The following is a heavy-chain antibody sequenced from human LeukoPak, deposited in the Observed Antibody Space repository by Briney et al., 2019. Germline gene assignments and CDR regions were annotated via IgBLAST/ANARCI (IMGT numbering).Heavy chain of an antibody. CDR2: IYPGDSDT. V-gene: IGHV5-51*01. J-gene: IGHJ4*02. D-gene: IGHD3-16*01. CDR1: GYSFTTYW. Sequence: ESLKISCKGSGYSFTTYWLGWVSHMTGKGMEWVGIIYPGDSDTRYSPSFQGQVTISADKSISTVYLRWSSLKASDTAIYYCARLPGLGGVLDYWGQGTLVTVSS. CDR3: ARLPGLGGVLDY.